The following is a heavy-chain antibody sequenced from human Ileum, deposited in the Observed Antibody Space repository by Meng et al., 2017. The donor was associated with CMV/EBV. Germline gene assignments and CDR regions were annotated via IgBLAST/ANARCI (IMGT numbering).Heavy chain of an antibody. V-gene: IGHV4-39*07. CDR2: IYYSGST. J-gene: IGHJ6*02. D-gene: IGHD6-19*01. Sequence: GSLRLSCTVSGGSISSSSYYWGWIRQPPGKGLEWIGSIYYSGSTYYNPSLKSRVTISVDTSKNQFSLKLSSVTAADTAVYYCARDRGAVAGDHYYYYYGMDVWGQGTTVT. CDR1: GGSISSSSYY. CDR3: ARDRGAVAGDHYYYYYGMDV.